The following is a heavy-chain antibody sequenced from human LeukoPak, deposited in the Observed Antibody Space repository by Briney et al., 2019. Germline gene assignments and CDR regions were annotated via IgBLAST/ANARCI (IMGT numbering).Heavy chain of an antibody. CDR3: ARFSVGGRYDFDY. CDR2: IIPIFGTA. Sequence: ASVKVSCKASGGTFSSYAISWVRQAPGQGLEWMGGIIPIFGTANYAQKFQGRVTITADKSTSTAYMELSSLRSEDTAVYYCARFSVGGRYDFDYWGQGTLVTVSS. V-gene: IGHV1-69*06. CDR1: GGTFSSYA. J-gene: IGHJ4*02. D-gene: IGHD3-9*01.